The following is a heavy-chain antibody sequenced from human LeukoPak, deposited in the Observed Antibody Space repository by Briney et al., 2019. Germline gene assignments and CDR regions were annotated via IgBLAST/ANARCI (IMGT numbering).Heavy chain of an antibody. J-gene: IGHJ4*02. CDR2: IHHSGST. CDR1: GYSISSGYY. Sequence: SETLSLTCTVSGYSISSGYYWGWIRQPPGKGLEWIGSIHHSGSTYYNPSLKSRVTISVDTSKNLFSLNMSSVAAADTAVYYCARLIYCSGGNCNLGYFDYWGQGTLVTVSS. CDR3: ARLIYCSGGNCNLGYFDY. D-gene: IGHD2-15*01. V-gene: IGHV4-38-2*02.